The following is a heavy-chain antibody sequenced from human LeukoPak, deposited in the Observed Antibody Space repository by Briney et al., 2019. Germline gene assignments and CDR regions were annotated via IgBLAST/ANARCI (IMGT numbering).Heavy chain of an antibody. V-gene: IGHV4-38-2*01. D-gene: IGHD1-26*01. CDR2: ISHGGRT. CDR1: GYSISSDYY. J-gene: IGHJ4*02. Sequence: SETLSLTCAVSGYSISSDYYWGWIRQPPGKGLEWIGSISHGGRTYYNPSFKSRVTTSVDTSKNEVSLKLSSVTAADTAVYYCAGIVGNIEVFDYWDQGTLVTVSS. CDR3: AGIVGNIEVFDY.